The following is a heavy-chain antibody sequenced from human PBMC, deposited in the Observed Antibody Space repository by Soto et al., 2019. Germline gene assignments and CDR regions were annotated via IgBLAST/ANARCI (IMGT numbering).Heavy chain of an antibody. CDR1: VYTFTSFG. D-gene: IGHD2-21*01. V-gene: IGHV1-18*01. J-gene: IGHJ5*02. CDR3: ARAGVDTAARDNWFDP. Sequence: GPSGKVSSKPQVYTFTSFGITWVRRPPEKGLEWMGWISAYNGNTNYAQKFQGRVTMTTDTSTSTAYMELRSLGSDDTAVYYCARAGVDTAARDNWFDPWGQGTLVTVS. CDR2: ISAYNGNT.